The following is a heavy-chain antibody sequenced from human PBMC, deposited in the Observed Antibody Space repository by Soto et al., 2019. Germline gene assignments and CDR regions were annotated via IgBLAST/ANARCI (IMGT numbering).Heavy chain of an antibody. CDR1: GGSISGYY. Sequence: SETLSLTCTVSGGSISGYYWIWIRQPPGKGLEWIGYVSDSGNPYYSPFFKSRVIISLDMSKNQTSLNLTSATAADTAVYHCASGVGRSLPPYRAQRALVTVS. D-gene: IGHD1-26*01. V-gene: IGHV4-59*01. CDR2: VSDSGNP. CDR3: ASGVGRSLPPY. J-gene: IGHJ4*02.